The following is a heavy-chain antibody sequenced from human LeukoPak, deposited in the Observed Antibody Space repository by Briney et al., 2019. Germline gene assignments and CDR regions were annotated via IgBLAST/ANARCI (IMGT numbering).Heavy chain of an antibody. CDR1: GYTFTSYA. J-gene: IGHJ4*02. V-gene: IGHV1-3*03. CDR2: INAGNGNT. CDR3: ARWGGYCSGGSCYGIGPDY. D-gene: IGHD2-15*01. Sequence: ASVTVSCKASGYTFTSYAMHWVRQAPGQRLEWMGWINAGNGNTKYSQEFQGRVTITRDTSASTAYMELSSLRSEDMAVYYCARWGGYCSGGSCYGIGPDYWGQGTLVTVSS.